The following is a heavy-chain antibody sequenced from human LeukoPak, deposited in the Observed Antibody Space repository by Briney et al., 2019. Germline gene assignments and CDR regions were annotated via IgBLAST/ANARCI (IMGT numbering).Heavy chain of an antibody. CDR1: GFIFSTSG. V-gene: IGHV3-33*01. J-gene: IGHJ6*02. Sequence: PGGSLRLSCAASGFIFSTSGMHWVRQAPGKGLEWVAVIWYDGSNKYYADSVKGRFTISRDNSKNTLYLQMNSPRAEDTAVYYCASGRLNYFYAMDIWGQGTTVTVSS. CDR3: ASGRLNYFYAMDI. CDR2: IWYDGSNK.